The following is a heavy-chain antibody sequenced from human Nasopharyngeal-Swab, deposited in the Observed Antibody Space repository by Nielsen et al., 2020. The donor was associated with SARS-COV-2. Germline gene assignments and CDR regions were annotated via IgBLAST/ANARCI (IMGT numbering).Heavy chain of an antibody. CDR1: GFIFRTSA. J-gene: IGHJ4*02. Sequence: GGSLRLSCAASGFIFRTSAMHWLRQAPGKGLEWVAMTSYDGSITYYTDSVKGRFTISRENSKKTLSLQMNSLRIEDTAVYYCARDSENDGWFPYSWGQGTLVTVSS. CDR3: ARDSENDGWFPYS. V-gene: IGHV3-30-3*01. D-gene: IGHD6-19*01. CDR2: TSYDGSIT.